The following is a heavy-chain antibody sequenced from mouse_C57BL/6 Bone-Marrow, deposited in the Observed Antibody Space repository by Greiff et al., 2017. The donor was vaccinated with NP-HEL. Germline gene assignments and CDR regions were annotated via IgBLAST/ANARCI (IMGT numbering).Heavy chain of an antibody. J-gene: IGHJ4*01. CDR2: IWGDGST. CDR1: GFSLTSYG. CDR3: AKRGGNYVLDAMDY. D-gene: IGHD2-1*01. Sequence: VQVVESGPGLVAPSQSLSITCTVSGFSLTSYGVSWVRQPPGKGLEWLGVIWGDGSTNYHSALISRLSISKDNSKSQVFLKLNSRQTDDTATYYCAKRGGNYVLDAMDYWGQGTSVTVSS. V-gene: IGHV2-3*01.